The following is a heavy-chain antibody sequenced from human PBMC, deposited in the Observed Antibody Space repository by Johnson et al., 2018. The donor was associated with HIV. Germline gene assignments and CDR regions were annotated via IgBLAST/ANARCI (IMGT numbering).Heavy chain of an antibody. V-gene: IGHV3-9*01. CDR3: AKDLRLSSGQWLVQGGAFDI. D-gene: IGHD6-19*01. Sequence: VQLVESGGGLVQPGRSLRLSCAASGFTFDDHAMHWVRQAPGKGLEWVSGISWISGTIGYADSVKGRFTIPRDNAKKSLYLQMDSLRAEDTALYYCAKDLRLSSGQWLVQGGAFDIWGQGTMVTVSS. J-gene: IGHJ3*02. CDR1: GFTFDDHA. CDR2: ISWISGTI.